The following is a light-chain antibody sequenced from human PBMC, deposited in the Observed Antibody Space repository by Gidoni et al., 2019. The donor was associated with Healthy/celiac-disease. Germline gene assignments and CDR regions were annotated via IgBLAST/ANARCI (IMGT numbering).Light chain of an antibody. CDR3: QQYGSSPLFT. V-gene: IGKV3-20*01. CDR1: QSVSSSY. J-gene: IGKJ3*01. CDR2: GAS. Sequence: EIVLPQSPRTLSLSPGERATLSCRASQSVSSSYLAWYQQKPRQAPRLLIYGASSRVPGIPDRFSGSGSGTDFTLTISRLEPEDFAVYYCQQYGSSPLFTFGPGTKVDIK.